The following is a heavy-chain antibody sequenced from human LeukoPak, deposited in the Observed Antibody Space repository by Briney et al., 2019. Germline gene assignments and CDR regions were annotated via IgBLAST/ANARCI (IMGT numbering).Heavy chain of an antibody. CDR1: GGTFSSYA. V-gene: IGHV1-69*06. D-gene: IGHD6-13*01. Sequence: GASVKVSCKASGGTFSSYAISWVRQAPGQGLEWMGGIIPIFGTANYAQKFQGRVTITADKSTSTAYMELRSLRSDDTAVYYCARAADSSSWYVLPNYYYYMDVWGKGTTVTISS. J-gene: IGHJ6*03. CDR3: ARAADSSSWYVLPNYYYYMDV. CDR2: IIPIFGTA.